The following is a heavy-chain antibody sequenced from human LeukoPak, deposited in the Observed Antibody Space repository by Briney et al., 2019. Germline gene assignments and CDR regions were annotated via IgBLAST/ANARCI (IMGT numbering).Heavy chain of an antibody. CDR3: ARMNILTGSDAFDM. CDR2: IYSGGTT. J-gene: IGHJ3*02. Sequence: GSLRLSCEVSGFTVSLNYMSWVRQAPGKGLECVSVIYSGGTTYYADSVKDRFTVSRDNSKNTLYLQMNTLRVEDTALYYCARMNILTGSDAFDMWGQGTMVTVSS. CDR1: GFTVSLNY. D-gene: IGHD3-9*01. V-gene: IGHV3-66*01.